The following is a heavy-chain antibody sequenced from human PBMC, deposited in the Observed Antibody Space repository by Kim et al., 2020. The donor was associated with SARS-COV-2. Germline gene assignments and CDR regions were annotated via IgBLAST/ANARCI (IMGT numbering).Heavy chain of an antibody. V-gene: IGHV4-30-2*01. D-gene: IGHD4-17*01. Sequence: SETLSLTCAVSGGSISSGGYSWSWIRQPPGKGLEWIGYIYHSGSTYYNPSLKSRVTISVDRSKNQFSLKLSSVTAADTAVYYCASTPFSGDYFYYFDYWGQGTLVTVSS. CDR2: IYHSGST. CDR3: ASTPFSGDYFYYFDY. J-gene: IGHJ4*02. CDR1: GGSISSGGYS.